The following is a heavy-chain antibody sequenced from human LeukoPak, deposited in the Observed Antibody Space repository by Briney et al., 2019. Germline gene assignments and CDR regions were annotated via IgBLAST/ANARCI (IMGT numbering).Heavy chain of an antibody. CDR2: LYSGGST. Sequence: GGSLRLSCAASGFTFSSYYMSWVRQAPGKGLEWVSVLYSGGSTYYADSAKGRFTISRDNSKNTLYLQMNSLRAEDTAVYYCARANYDILTGAHYFDYWGQGTLVTVSS. CDR1: GFTFSSYY. D-gene: IGHD3-9*01. CDR3: ARANYDILTGAHYFDY. J-gene: IGHJ4*02. V-gene: IGHV3-66*01.